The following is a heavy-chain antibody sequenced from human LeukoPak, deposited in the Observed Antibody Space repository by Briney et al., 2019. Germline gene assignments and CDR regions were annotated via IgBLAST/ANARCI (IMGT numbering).Heavy chain of an antibody. Sequence: GGSLRLSCAASGFIFNKYWMSWVRQAPGKGPEWVDNIKEDGSEKYYVDSAKGRFTISRDNVENSLYLEINSLRAEDTAVYYCAGGPDYVVYWGQGTLVTVSS. V-gene: IGHV3-7*04. CDR3: AGGPDYVVY. CDR2: IKEDGSEK. J-gene: IGHJ4*02. CDR1: GFIFNKYW.